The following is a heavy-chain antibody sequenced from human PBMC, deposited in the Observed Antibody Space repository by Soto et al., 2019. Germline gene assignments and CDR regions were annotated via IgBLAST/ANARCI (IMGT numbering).Heavy chain of an antibody. J-gene: IGHJ6*01. Sequence: GGSLRLSCAASGFTFSSYGMHWVRQAPGKGLEWVAVISYDGSNKYYADSVKGRFTISRDNSKNTLYLQMNSLRAEDTAVYYCAKDSTGNWNDPYIYYLIEV. CDR2: ISYDGSNK. CDR1: GFTFSSYG. V-gene: IGHV3-30*18. D-gene: IGHD1-20*01. CDR3: AKDSTGNWNDPYIYYLIEV.